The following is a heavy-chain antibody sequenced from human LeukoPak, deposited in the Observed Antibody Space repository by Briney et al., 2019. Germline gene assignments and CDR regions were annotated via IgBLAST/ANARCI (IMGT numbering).Heavy chain of an antibody. CDR1: GYTFASYG. J-gene: IGHJ4*02. CDR3: ARDVYSSSCFDY. Sequence: ASVKVSCKASGYTFASYGVSWVRQAPGQGPEWMGWISGYNGNTNYAQNLQGRVTMTTDTSTGTAYMELRSLRSDDTAVYYCARDVYSSSCFDYWGQGTLVTVSS. CDR2: ISGYNGNT. D-gene: IGHD6-6*01. V-gene: IGHV1-18*01.